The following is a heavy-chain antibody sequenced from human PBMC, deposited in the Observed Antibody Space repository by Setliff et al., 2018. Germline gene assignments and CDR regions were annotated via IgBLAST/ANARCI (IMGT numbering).Heavy chain of an antibody. CDR1: GGSFSNYY. CDR2: INHSGST. CDR3: ARDPHYDPTYSLPGHAFDF. D-gene: IGHD3-22*01. J-gene: IGHJ3*01. V-gene: IGHV4-34*01. Sequence: SETLSLTCTVYGGSFSNYYWSWIRQPPGKGLEWIGEINHSGSTNYNPSLTSRVTISVDTSKNQFSLKLSSVTAADTAVYYCARDPHYDPTYSLPGHAFDFWGQGIMVTVP.